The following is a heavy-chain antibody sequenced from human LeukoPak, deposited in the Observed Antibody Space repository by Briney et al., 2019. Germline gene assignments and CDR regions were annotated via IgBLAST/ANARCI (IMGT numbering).Heavy chain of an antibody. CDR1: GGSFSGYY. CDR2: INHSGST. V-gene: IGHV4-34*01. J-gene: IGHJ4*02. Sequence: PSETLSLTCAVYGGSFSGYYWSWIRQPPGKGLEWIGEINHSGSTNYNPSLKSRVTISVDTSKNQFSLKLSSVTAADTAVYYCASEDYGDYVGSGVYVYWGQGTLVTVSS. CDR3: ASEDYGDYVGSGVYVY. D-gene: IGHD4-17*01.